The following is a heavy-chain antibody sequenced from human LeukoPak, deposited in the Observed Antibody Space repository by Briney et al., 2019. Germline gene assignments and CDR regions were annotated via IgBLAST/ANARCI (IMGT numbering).Heavy chain of an antibody. CDR1: GGSISSYY. Sequence: SETLSLTCTVSGGSISSYYWSWIRQPPGKGLEWIGYIYYSGSTNYNPSLKSRVTISVDTSKNQFSLKLSSVTAADTAVYYCXXXXXMYYFDYWGQGTLVTVSS. CDR3: XXXXXMYYFDY. J-gene: IGHJ4*02. CDR2: IYYSGST. V-gene: IGHV4-59*08.